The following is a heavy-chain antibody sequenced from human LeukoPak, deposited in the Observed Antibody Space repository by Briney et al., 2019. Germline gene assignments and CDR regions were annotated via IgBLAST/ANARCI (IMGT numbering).Heavy chain of an antibody. D-gene: IGHD6-13*01. Sequence: GASVKVSCKASEYTFTSYYIHWVRQAPGQGLEWMGWINTNTGNPTYAQGFTGRFVFSLDTSVSTAYLQISSLKAEDTAVYYCARGRIAAAGTRWFDPWGQGTLVTVSS. J-gene: IGHJ5*02. CDR1: EYTFTSYY. V-gene: IGHV7-4-1*02. CDR2: INTNTGNP. CDR3: ARGRIAAAGTRWFDP.